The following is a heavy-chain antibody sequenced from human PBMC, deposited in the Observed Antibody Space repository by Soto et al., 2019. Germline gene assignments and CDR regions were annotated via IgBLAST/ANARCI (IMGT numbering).Heavy chain of an antibody. J-gene: IGHJ6*02. D-gene: IGHD1-1*01. Sequence: QVQLVQSGAEVKKPGSSVKVSCKASGGTFRTYAISWVRQAPGQGLEWVGGIMPVFRRPKYAQNFQDRVTITADESRSTANMQRTGLRCDYTAVYYWARAKDRLQLGGNYYFILDVWGQGTAVTVSS. CDR2: IMPVFRRP. V-gene: IGHV1-69*12. CDR1: GGTFRTYA. CDR3: ARAKDRLQLGGNYYFILDV.